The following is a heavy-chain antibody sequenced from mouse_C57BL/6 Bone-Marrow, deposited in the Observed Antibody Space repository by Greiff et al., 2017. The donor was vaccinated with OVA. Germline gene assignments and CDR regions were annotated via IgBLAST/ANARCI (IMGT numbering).Heavy chain of an antibody. CDR2: ISSGSSTI. J-gene: IGHJ2*01. V-gene: IGHV5-17*01. CDR1: GFTFSDYG. Sequence: EVKLVEPGGGLVKPGGSLKLSCAASGFTFSDYGMHWVRQAPEKGLEWVAYISSGSSTIYYADTVKGRFTISRDNAKNTLFLQMTSLRSEDTAMYYCAKHYYFDYWGQGTTLTVSS. CDR3: AKHYYFDY.